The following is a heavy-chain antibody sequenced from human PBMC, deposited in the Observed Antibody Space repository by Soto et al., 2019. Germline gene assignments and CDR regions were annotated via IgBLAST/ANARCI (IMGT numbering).Heavy chain of an antibody. D-gene: IGHD2-15*01. CDR1: GYSFTSYW. CDR2: IDPSDSYT. Sequence: PGESLKISCKGSGYSFTSYWISRVRQMPGKGLEWMGRIDPSDSYTNYSPSFQGHVTISADKSISTAYLQWSSLKASDTAMYYCARHLGYCSGGSCRIHSFDYWGQGTLVTVSS. V-gene: IGHV5-10-1*01. CDR3: ARHLGYCSGGSCRIHSFDY. J-gene: IGHJ4*02.